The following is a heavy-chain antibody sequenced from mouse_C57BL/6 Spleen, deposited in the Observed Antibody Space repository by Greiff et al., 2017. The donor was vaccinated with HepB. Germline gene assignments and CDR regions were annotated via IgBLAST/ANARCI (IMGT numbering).Heavy chain of an antibody. J-gene: IGHJ4*01. CDR2: INPNNGGT. CDR3: AITTVVAPYYAMDY. V-gene: IGHV1-26*01. Sequence: EVQLQQSGPELVKPGASVKISCKASGYTFTDYYMNWVKQSHGQSLEWIGDINPNNGGTSYNQKFKGKATLTVDKSSSTAYMELRSLTSEDSAVYYCAITTVVAPYYAMDYWGQGTSVTVSS. CDR1: GYTFTDYY. D-gene: IGHD1-1*01.